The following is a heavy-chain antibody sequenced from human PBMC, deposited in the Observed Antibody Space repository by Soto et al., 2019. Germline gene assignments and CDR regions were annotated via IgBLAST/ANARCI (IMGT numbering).Heavy chain of an antibody. D-gene: IGHD2-15*01. J-gene: IGHJ5*02. CDR3: ARGLRDIVVVVAATPSGVAWFDP. CDR1: GYTLTSYD. Sequence: ASVKVSCKASGYTLTSYDINWVRQATGQGLEWMGWMNPNSGNTGYAQKFQGRVTMTRNTSISTAYMELSSLRSEDTAVYYCARGLRDIVVVVAATPSGVAWFDPWGQGTLVTVSS. V-gene: IGHV1-8*01. CDR2: MNPNSGNT.